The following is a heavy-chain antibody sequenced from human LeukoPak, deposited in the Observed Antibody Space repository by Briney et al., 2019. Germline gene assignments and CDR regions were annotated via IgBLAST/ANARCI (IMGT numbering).Heavy chain of an antibody. J-gene: IGHJ6*03. D-gene: IGHD6-19*01. CDR3: AKEEGASSGWSFYYYYYYMDV. V-gene: IGHV3-30*18. CDR1: GFTFSSYG. Sequence: GGSLRLSCAASGFTFSSYGMHWVRQAPGKGLEWVAVISYDGSNKYYADSVKGRFTISRDNSKNTLYLQMNSLRAEDTAVYYCAKEEGASSGWSFYYYYYYMDVWGKGTTVTVSS. CDR2: ISYDGSNK.